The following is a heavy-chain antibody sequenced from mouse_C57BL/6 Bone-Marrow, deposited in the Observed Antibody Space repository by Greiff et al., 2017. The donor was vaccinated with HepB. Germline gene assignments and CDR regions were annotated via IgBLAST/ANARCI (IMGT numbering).Heavy chain of an antibody. D-gene: IGHD2-1*01. CDR2: IDPENGDT. CDR3: AREGDHYGNYDFDY. CDR1: GFNIKDDY. Sequence: VQLQQSGAELVRPGASVKLSCTASGFNIKDDYMHWVKQRPEQGLEWIGWIDPENGDTEYASKFQGKATITADTSSNTAYLQLSSLTSEDTAVYFFAREGDHYGNYDFDYWGQGTTLTVSS. V-gene: IGHV14-4*01. J-gene: IGHJ2*01.